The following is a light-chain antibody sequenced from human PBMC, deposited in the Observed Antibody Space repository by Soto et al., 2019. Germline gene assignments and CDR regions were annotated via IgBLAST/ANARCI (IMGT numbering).Light chain of an antibody. J-gene: IGKJ1*01. V-gene: IGKV1-6*01. Sequence: IQMTQSPSSLSASVGDRVTITFRASQSISSHLNCYQQKPGKAPNLLMYTASNLQSGVPPRFSGSGSGTDFTLAISSLQPEDSATYYCLQDINYPWTFGQGTKV. CDR3: LQDINYPWT. CDR1: QSISSH. CDR2: TAS.